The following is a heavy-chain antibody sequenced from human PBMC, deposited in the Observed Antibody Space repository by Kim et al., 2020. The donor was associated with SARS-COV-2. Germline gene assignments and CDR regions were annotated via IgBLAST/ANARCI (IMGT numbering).Heavy chain of an antibody. D-gene: IGHD4-17*01. V-gene: IGHV3-33*01. CDR2: IWYDGSNK. CDR3: ARDRLGTVTKWDH. J-gene: IGHJ4*02. CDR1: GFTFSSYG. Sequence: GGSLRLSCAASGFTFSSYGMHWVRQAPGKGLEWVAVIWYDGSNKYYADSVKGRFTISRDNSKNTLYLQMNSLRAEDTAVYYCARDRLGTVTKWDHWGQGTLVTVSS.